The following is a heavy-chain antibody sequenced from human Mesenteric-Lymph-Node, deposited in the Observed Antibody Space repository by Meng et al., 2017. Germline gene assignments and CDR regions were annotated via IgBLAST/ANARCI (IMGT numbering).Heavy chain of an antibody. D-gene: IGHD5/OR15-5a*01. CDR2: IYPGDPDT. J-gene: IGHJ3*02. CDR3: ARPSLRGSYDAFDI. V-gene: IGHV5-51*01. CDR1: GYSFTSYW. Sequence: GESLKISCKGSGYSFTSYWIGWVRQMPGKGLECMGIIYPGDPDTRYSPSFQGQVTISADKSISTAYLQWSSLRASDTAMYYCARPSLRGSYDAFDIWGQGTMVTVSS.